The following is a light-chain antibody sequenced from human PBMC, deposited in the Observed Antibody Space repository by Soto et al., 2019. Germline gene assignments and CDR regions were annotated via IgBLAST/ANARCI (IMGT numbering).Light chain of an antibody. CDR1: QTISSW. CDR3: QHYNSYSEA. J-gene: IGKJ1*01. CDR2: KAS. V-gene: IGKV1-5*03. Sequence: DIQMTQSPSTLSGSVGDRVTITCRASQTISSWLAWYQQKPGKAPTLLIYKASTLKSGVPSRFSCSGSGTEFTLTISSLQPDDFAAYYCQHYNSYSEAFGQGTKVELK.